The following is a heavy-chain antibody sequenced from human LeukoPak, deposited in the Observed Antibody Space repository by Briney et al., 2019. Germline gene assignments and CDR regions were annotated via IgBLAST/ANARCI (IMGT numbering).Heavy chain of an antibody. J-gene: IGHJ4*02. Sequence: ASVKVSCKASGYTFTGYYMHWVRQAPGQGLEWMGWINPNSGGTNYAQKFQGRVTMTRDTSIGTAYMELSRLRSDDTAVYYCARSSPSGVVPAAPDYWGQGTLVTVSS. CDR1: GYTFTGYY. V-gene: IGHV1-2*02. CDR2: INPNSGGT. D-gene: IGHD2-2*01. CDR3: ARSSPSGVVPAAPDY.